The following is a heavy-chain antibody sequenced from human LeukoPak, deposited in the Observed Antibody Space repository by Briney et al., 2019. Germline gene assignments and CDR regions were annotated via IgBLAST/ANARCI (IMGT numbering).Heavy chain of an antibody. Sequence: SETLSLTCTVSGGSISSYYWSWIRQPAGKGLEWIGRIYTSGSTNYNPSLKSRVTMSVDTSKNQFSLKLSSVTAADTAVYYCARVAYCSGGSCYLMDVWAKGPRSPSP. CDR2: IYTSGST. V-gene: IGHV4-4*07. CDR3: ARVAYCSGGSCYLMDV. D-gene: IGHD2-15*01. CDR1: GGSISSYY. J-gene: IGHJ6*03.